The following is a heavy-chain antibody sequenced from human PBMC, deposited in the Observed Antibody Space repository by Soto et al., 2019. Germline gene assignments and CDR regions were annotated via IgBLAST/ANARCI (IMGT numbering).Heavy chain of an antibody. J-gene: IGHJ6*02. CDR2: ISPYTGNT. D-gene: IGHD3-16*01. CDR3: VMVDNYVTPTPQDV. CDR1: GYIFVNYG. V-gene: IGHV1-18*01. Sequence: QVQLVQSGDEVKKPGASVKVSCKASGYIFVNYGIAWVRQAPGQGLEWMGWISPYTGNTHSATKVQGRLTMTTDTSTSTAYMDLGSLTSDDTAVYYCVMVDNYVTPTPQDVWVQWTTVTVSS.